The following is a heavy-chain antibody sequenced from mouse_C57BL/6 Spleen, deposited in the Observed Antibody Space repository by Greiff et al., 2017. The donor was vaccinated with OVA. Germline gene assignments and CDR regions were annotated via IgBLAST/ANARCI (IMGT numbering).Heavy chain of an antibody. CDR2: IDPANGNT. V-gene: IGHV14-3*01. Sequence: VQLQQSVAELVRPGASVKLSCTASGFNIQNTYLHWVKQRPEPGLEWIGRIDPANGNTKYAPKFQGKATITADTSSNTAYLQLSSLTSVDTAIYYCARERYYGNYDYAMDYWGQGTSVTVSS. CDR3: ARERYYGNYDYAMDY. CDR1: GFNIQNTY. J-gene: IGHJ4*01. D-gene: IGHD2-1*01.